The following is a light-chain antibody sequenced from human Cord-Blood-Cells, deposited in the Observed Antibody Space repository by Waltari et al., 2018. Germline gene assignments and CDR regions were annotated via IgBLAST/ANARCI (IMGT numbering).Light chain of an antibody. J-gene: IGKJ4*02. V-gene: IGKV1-39*01. Sequence: DIQMTHSPSSLSASVGHRVTITCRASQSISSYLNWYQQKPGKAPKLLIYAASILQSGVPSRFSGSGSGTDVTLTISSLQPEDFATDYCQQSYSTPPLTFGGGTKVEIK. CDR2: AAS. CDR3: QQSYSTPPLT. CDR1: QSISSY.